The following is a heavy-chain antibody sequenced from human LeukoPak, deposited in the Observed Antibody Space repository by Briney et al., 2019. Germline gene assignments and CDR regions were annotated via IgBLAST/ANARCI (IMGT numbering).Heavy chain of an antibody. CDR1: GGSISSYY. V-gene: IGHV4-4*07. D-gene: IGHD3-10*01. CDR2: IYTSGST. J-gene: IGHJ5*02. Sequence: SETLSLTCTVSGGSISSYYWSWIRQPAGKGLEWIGRIYTSGSTNYNPSLKSRVTMSVDTSKNQFSLKLSSVTAADTAVYYCARDVGAYMVRGSNWFDPWGQGTLVTVSS. CDR3: ARDVGAYMVRGSNWFDP.